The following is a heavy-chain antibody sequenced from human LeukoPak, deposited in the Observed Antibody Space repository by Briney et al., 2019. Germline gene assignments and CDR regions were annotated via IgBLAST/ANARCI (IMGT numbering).Heavy chain of an antibody. CDR2: ISSSSSYI. J-gene: IGHJ4*02. CDR3: ARETSVYEADY. Sequence: GGSLRLSCAASGFTFSSYSMNWVRQAPGKGLEWVSSISSSSSYIYYADSVKGRFTISRDNAKNSLYLQMNSLRAEDTAVYYCARETSVYEADYWGQGTLVTVSS. V-gene: IGHV3-21*01. CDR1: GFTFSSYS. D-gene: IGHD1-14*01.